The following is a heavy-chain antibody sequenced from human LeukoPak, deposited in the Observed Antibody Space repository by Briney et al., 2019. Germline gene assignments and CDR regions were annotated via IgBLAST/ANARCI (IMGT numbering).Heavy chain of an antibody. CDR2: ISSSSSYI. Sequence: KSGGSLRLSCAASGFTFSSCSMNWVRQAPGKGLEWVSSISSSSSYIYYADSVKGRFPISRDNAKNSLYLQMNSLRAEDTAVYYCARDQRGYQLPQSLIGYWGQGTLVTVSA. J-gene: IGHJ4*02. V-gene: IGHV3-21*01. CDR3: ARDQRGYQLPQSLIGY. CDR1: GFTFSSCS. D-gene: IGHD2-2*01.